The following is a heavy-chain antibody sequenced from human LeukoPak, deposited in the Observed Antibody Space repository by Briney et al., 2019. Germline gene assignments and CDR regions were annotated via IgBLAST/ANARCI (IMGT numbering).Heavy chain of an antibody. D-gene: IGHD3-10*01. CDR2: ISAYNGDT. CDR3: ARDYYGSGPEHYFDY. J-gene: IGHJ4*02. V-gene: IGHV1-18*01. Sequence: ASVKVSCKASGYTFSSYGISWVRQAPGQGLEWMGWISAYNGDTHYAQKFQGRVTVTTDTSTSTAYMELRSLRSDDTAVYYCARDYYGSGPEHYFDYWGQGTLVTVSS. CDR1: GYTFSSYG.